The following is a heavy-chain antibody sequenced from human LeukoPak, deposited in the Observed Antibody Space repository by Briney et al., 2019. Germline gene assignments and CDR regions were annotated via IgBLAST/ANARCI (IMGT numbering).Heavy chain of an antibody. CDR3: ARDFSEYGAHQGVSMDY. CDR2: IIPILGTA. V-gene: IGHV1-69*05. Sequence: ASVQVSCKAYGGTFSSYAISWVRQAPGQGLEWMGGIIPILGTANYAQKFQGRVTITTDESTSTAYMELSSLRSEDTAVYYCARDFSEYGAHQGVSMDYWGQGTLVTVSS. D-gene: IGHD4/OR15-4a*01. CDR1: GGTFSSYA. J-gene: IGHJ4*02.